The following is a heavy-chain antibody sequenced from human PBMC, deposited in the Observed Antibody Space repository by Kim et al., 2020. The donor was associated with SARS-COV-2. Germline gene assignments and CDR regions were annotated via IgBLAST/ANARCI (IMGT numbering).Heavy chain of an antibody. Sequence: GGSLRLSCAASGFTFSSYWMSWVRQAPGKGLEWVANIKQDGSEKYYVDSVKGRFTISRDNAKNSLYLQMNSLRAEDTAVYYCARGKSGNWNYVGAHYWGQGTLVTVSS. CDR1: GFTFSSYW. V-gene: IGHV3-7*03. CDR3: ARGKSGNWNYVGAHY. J-gene: IGHJ4*02. D-gene: IGHD1-7*01. CDR2: IKQDGSEK.